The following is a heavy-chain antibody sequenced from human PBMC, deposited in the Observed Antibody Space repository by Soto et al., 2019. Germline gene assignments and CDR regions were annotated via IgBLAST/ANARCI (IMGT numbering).Heavy chain of an antibody. D-gene: IGHD4-17*01. V-gene: IGHV2-5*02. J-gene: IGHJ6*02. CDR3: VHLMTAVTPFGMDV. Sequence: QITLKESGPTLVEPTQTLTLTCTFSGFSLITTGSGVAWIRQPPGKALEGLALIYWDDDKRYSPSLKSRLTITKDTSKNQGVLTMTNMDPVDTGTYFCVHLMTAVTPFGMDVWGQGTAVTVS. CDR1: GFSLITTGSG. CDR2: IYWDDDK.